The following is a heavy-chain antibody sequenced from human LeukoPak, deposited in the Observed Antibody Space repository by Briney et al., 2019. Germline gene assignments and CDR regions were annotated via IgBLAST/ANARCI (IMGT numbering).Heavy chain of an antibody. D-gene: IGHD3-10*01. CDR2: IYPGDSDT. Sequence: GESLKISRKGSGYSFTSYWIGWVRQMPGKGLEWMGIIYPGDSDTRYSPSFQGQVTISADKSISTAYLQWSSLRASDTAMYYCARHRQPHYYGSGIDAFDIWGQGTMVTVSS. V-gene: IGHV5-51*01. J-gene: IGHJ3*02. CDR3: ARHRQPHYYGSGIDAFDI. CDR1: GYSFTSYW.